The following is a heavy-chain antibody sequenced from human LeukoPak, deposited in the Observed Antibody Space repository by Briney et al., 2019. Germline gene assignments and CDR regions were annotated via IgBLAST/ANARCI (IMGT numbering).Heavy chain of an antibody. CDR3: SKVGQLVFDY. Sequence: GASVKVSCKTSGYTFTSDYMHWVRQAPGQGLEWMGVINPGDGTTKYAQKFQGRVTMTRDASTSTLYMELSSLRSEDTAMYYCSKVGQLVFDYWGQGTLVTVSS. V-gene: IGHV1-46*03. J-gene: IGHJ4*02. CDR1: GYTFTSDY. D-gene: IGHD6-6*01. CDR2: INPGDGTT.